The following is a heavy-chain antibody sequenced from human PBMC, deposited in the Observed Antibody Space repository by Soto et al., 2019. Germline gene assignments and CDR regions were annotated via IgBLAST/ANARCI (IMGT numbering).Heavy chain of an antibody. D-gene: IGHD3-22*01. J-gene: IGHJ2*01. CDR3: ARAFDSSGYYPYWYFDL. V-gene: IGHV4-31*03. CDR2: IYYSGST. Sequence: QVQLQESGPGLVKPSQTLSLTCTVSGGSISSGGYYWSWIRQHPGKGLEWIGYIYYSGSTYYNPSLKGRVTMSVDTSKNLFSLKLSSVTAADTAVYYCARAFDSSGYYPYWYFDLWGRGTLVTVSS. CDR1: GGSISSGGYY.